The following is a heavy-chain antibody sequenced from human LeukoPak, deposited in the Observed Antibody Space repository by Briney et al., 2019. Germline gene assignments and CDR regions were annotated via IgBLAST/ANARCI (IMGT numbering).Heavy chain of an antibody. V-gene: IGHV3-30*02. Sequence: GGSLRLSCAASGFTFSDYYMSWIRQAPGKGLEWVAFIRYDGSNKYYADSVKGRFTISRDNSKNTLYLQMNSLRSDDTAVYYCAGALWFGELYLDYWGQGTLVTVSS. CDR2: IRYDGSNK. CDR1: GFTFSDYY. D-gene: IGHD3-10*01. J-gene: IGHJ4*02. CDR3: AGALWFGELYLDY.